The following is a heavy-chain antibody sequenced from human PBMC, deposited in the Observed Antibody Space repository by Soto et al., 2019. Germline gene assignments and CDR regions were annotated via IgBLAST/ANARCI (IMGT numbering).Heavy chain of an antibody. CDR2: IYDNESA. J-gene: IGHJ4*02. Sequence: QVQLQESGPGLVKASQTLSLICSVSGESISSGGYYWSWIRHHPGKGLEWIGYIYDNESAYYNPSRKSRVTISTDTSKNHFAMKLSSVTAADTDVYSCARASSSSSAADYWGQGTLITVSS. CDR1: GESISSGGYY. V-gene: IGHV4-31*03. CDR3: ARASSSSSAADY. D-gene: IGHD6-6*01.